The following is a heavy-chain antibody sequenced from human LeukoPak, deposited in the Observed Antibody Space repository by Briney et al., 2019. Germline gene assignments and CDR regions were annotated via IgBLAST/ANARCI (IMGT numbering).Heavy chain of an antibody. J-gene: IGHJ6*02. Sequence: SETLSLTCTVSGGSISSYYWSWIRQPPGKGLEWIGYIYYSGSTNYNPSLKSRVTISVDTSKNQFSLKLSSVTVADTAVYYCARASPYDFWSGYYTGMTSGMDVWGQGTTVTVSS. CDR3: ARASPYDFWSGYYTGMTSGMDV. CDR2: IYYSGST. CDR1: GGSISSYY. D-gene: IGHD3-3*01. V-gene: IGHV4-59*01.